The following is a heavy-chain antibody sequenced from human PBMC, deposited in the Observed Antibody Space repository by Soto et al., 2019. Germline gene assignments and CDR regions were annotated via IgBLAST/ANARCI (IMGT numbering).Heavy chain of an antibody. J-gene: IGHJ4*02. V-gene: IGHV3-74*01. CDR1: GFTFSSYW. CDR2: INNDESTT. CDR3: ARDSSGCPDY. Sequence: GGSLRLSCAASGFTFSSYWMHWVRQAPGKGLVWVSRINNDESTTSYADSVKGRFTISRDNAKNKLYLQMNSLRAEDTAVYFCARDSSGCPDYWGQGTLVTVSS. D-gene: IGHD3-9*01.